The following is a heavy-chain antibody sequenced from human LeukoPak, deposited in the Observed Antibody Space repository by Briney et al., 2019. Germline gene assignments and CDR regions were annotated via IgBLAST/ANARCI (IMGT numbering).Heavy chain of an antibody. V-gene: IGHV4-59*01. CDR2: IYYSGST. CDR3: ARETSQKGAHYMDV. D-gene: IGHD3-16*01. Sequence: SATLSLTCAVYGGSFSGYYWSWIRQPPGKGLEWIGYIYYSGSTNYNPSLKSRVTISVDTSKNQFSLKLSSVAAADTAVYYCARETSQKGAHYMDVWGKGTTVTISS. J-gene: IGHJ6*03. CDR1: GGSFSGYY.